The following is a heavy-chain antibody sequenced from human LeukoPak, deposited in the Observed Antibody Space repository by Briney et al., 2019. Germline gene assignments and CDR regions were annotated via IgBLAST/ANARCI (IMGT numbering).Heavy chain of an antibody. V-gene: IGHV4-34*01. D-gene: IGHD7-27*01. Sequence: PSETLSLTCAVYGGSFSGYYWSWIRQPPGKGLEWIGEINHSGSTNYNPSLKSRVTISVDTSKNQFSLKLSSVTAEDTAVYYCSRELAWGPADYWGQGTLVTVSS. CDR3: SRELAWGPADY. J-gene: IGHJ4*02. CDR1: GGSFSGYY. CDR2: INHSGST.